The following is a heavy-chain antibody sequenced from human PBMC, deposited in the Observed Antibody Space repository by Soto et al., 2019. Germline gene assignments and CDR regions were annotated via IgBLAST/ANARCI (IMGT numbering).Heavy chain of an antibody. V-gene: IGHV4-4*02. J-gene: IGHJ4*02. D-gene: IGHD1-26*01. CDR1: GDSISSDKW. Sequence: QVQLQESGPGLVKPSGTLSLTCAVSGDSISSDKWWSWVRQPPGKGLEWIGEIYHSGSTKYNPSPESRVIISVDTSKTQFSLQLYSVPDADTAVYYCARREPQHQRDYSGQGTLLTVSS. CDR3: ARREPQHQRDY. CDR2: IYHSGST.